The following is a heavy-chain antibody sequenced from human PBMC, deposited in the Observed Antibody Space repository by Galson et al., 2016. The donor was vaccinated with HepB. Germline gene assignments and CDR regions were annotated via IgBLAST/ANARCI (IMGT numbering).Heavy chain of an antibody. Sequence: SLRLSCAASGFTFSSNSMNWVRQAPGKGLEWVSYISGNSLTIHYADSVKGRFTISRDNAKNSLYLQMNSLRYEDTAVYYCASALGIRDYYGMDVWGQGTTVTVSS. J-gene: IGHJ6*02. CDR1: GFTFSSNS. CDR2: ISGNSLTI. CDR3: ASALGIRDYYGMDV. V-gene: IGHV3-48*02. D-gene: IGHD7-27*01.